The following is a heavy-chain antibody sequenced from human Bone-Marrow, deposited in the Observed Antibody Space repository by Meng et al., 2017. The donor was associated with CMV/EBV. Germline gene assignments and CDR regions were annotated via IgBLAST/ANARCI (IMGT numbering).Heavy chain of an antibody. J-gene: IGHJ3*02. D-gene: IGHD3-16*01. V-gene: IGHV3-30*04. Sequence: GESLKISCAASGFTFSSYAMHWVRQAPGKGLEWVAVISYDGSNKYYADSVKGRFTISRDNSKNTLYLQMDSLRAEDTALYYCTKGDGGFDIWGQGTMVTVSS. CDR1: GFTFSSYA. CDR3: TKGDGGFDI. CDR2: ISYDGSNK.